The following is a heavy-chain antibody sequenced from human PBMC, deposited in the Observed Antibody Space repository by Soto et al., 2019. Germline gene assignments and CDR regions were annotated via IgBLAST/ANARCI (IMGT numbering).Heavy chain of an antibody. CDR3: GTGSSWTKVES. Sequence: QVQLVQSGAEVKKPGSSVKVSCKASGGTLSRSAISWVRQAPGQGLEWLGGIIPIFGPAIYAQKFRGRVRIIAEESTRTAYMEMSSLRSDDTAVYYCGTGSSWTKVESWGQGTLVTVSS. D-gene: IGHD6-13*01. J-gene: IGHJ4*02. V-gene: IGHV1-69*01. CDR1: GGTLSRSA. CDR2: IIPIFGPA.